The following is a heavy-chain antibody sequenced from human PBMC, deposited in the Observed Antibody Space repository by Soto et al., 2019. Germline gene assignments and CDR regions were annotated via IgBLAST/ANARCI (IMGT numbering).Heavy chain of an antibody. V-gene: IGHV3-15*01. J-gene: IGHJ4*01. CDR1: GFTFNNAW. Sequence: GGSLRLSCVASGFTFNNAWMTWVRQAPGKGLEWVGRVKSKNDGGTTDYAAPVKGRFTISRDDSKNMVYLEMNSLQTEDTAIYYCTTDSYITSIIVRFDYWGHGTLVTVSS. D-gene: IGHD3-22*01. CDR2: VKSKNDGGTT. CDR3: TTDSYITSIIVRFDY.